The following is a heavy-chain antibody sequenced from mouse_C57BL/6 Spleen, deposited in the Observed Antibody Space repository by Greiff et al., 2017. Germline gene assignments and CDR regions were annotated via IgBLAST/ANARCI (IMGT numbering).Heavy chain of an antibody. CDR1: GYSFTGYY. V-gene: IGHV1-42*01. CDR3: AGRSPDYGSSYGYFDV. D-gene: IGHD1-1*01. J-gene: IGHJ1*03. Sequence: VQLKQSGPELVKPGASVKISCKASGYSFTGYYMNWVKQSPEKSLEWIGEINPSTGGTTYNQKFKAKATLTVDKSSSTAYMQLKSLTSEDSAVYYCAGRSPDYGSSYGYFDVWGTGTTVTVSS. CDR2: INPSTGGT.